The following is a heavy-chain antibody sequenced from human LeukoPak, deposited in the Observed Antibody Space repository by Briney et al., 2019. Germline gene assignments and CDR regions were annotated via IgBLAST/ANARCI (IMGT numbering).Heavy chain of an antibody. D-gene: IGHD6-19*01. J-gene: IGHJ3*02. Sequence: SETLSLTCTVSGGSISSSSYYWGWIRQPPGKGLEWIGSIYYSGSTYYNPSLKSRVTISVDTSKNQFSLKLSSVTAADTAVYYCARRERARRIAVAGPLEAFDIWGQGTMVTVSS. V-gene: IGHV4-39*07. CDR3: ARRERARRIAVAGPLEAFDI. CDR1: GGSISSSSYY. CDR2: IYYSGST.